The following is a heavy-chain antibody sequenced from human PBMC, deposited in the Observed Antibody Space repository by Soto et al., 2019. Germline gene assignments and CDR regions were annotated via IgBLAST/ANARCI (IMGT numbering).Heavy chain of an antibody. D-gene: IGHD2-21*01. CDR2: IYYSGIT. V-gene: IGHV4-59*01. Sequence: SETLPLTCTVCGGPISSYYCSWIRQPPWKGLESIGYIYYSGITNYNPSLKSRVTISVDTSKNQFSLKLSSVTAADTAVYYCAAYYSGVDRSSTGNNWFNRSRRRTLVTACS. CDR1: GGPISSYY. CDR3: AAYYSGVDRSSTGNNWFNR. J-gene: IGHJ5*02.